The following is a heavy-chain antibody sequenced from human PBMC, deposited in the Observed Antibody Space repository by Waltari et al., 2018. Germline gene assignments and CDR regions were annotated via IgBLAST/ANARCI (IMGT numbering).Heavy chain of an antibody. D-gene: IGHD7-27*01. V-gene: IGHV4-38-2*01. J-gene: IGHJ4*02. CDR2: IYHNGNT. Sequence: QVQLQESGPGLVKPSETLSLTCAVSGHSVSSTYYWGWIRQSPGKGLEWIASIYHNGNTYSETALKGRVRLSLDTSKNRFSLTLRSVTAADTALYYCAAFLPDWGRGTDYWGQGILITVSS. CDR1: GHSVSSTYY. CDR3: AAFLPDWGRGTDY.